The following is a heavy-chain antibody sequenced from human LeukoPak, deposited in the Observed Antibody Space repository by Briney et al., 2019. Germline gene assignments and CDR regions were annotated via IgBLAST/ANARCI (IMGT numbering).Heavy chain of an antibody. J-gene: IGHJ4*02. CDR1: GFTFSSYW. CDR2: IKQDGSEK. CDR3: ARLGGVSGYSYGPQAEFDY. V-gene: IGHV3-7*01. D-gene: IGHD5-18*01. Sequence: PGGSLRLSCAASGFTFSSYWMSWVRQAPGKGLEWVANIKQDGSEKYYVDSVKGRFTISRDNAKNSLYLQMNCLRAEGTAVYYCARLGGVSGYSYGPQAEFDYWGQGTMVTVSS.